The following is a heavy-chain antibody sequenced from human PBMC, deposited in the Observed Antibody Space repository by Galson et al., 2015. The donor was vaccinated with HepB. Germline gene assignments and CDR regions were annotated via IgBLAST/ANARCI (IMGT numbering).Heavy chain of an antibody. Sequence: ALVKPTQTLTLTCTFSGFSLSTSGMCVSWIRQPPGKALEWLARIDWDDDKYYSTSLKTRLTISKDTSKNQVVLTMTNMDPVDTATYYCARSIITMVRGVIFDAFDIWGQGTMVTVSS. V-gene: IGHV2-70*11. J-gene: IGHJ3*02. CDR2: IDWDDDK. D-gene: IGHD3-10*01. CDR3: ARSIITMVRGVIFDAFDI. CDR1: GFSLSTSGMC.